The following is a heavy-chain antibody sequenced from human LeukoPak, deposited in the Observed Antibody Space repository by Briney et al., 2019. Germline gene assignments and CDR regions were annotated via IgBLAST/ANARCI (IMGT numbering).Heavy chain of an antibody. CDR1: GGSISSSSYY. CDR2: IYNSGST. CDR3: ASDCSSTSCYGSDY. V-gene: IGHV4-39*01. J-gene: IGHJ4*02. D-gene: IGHD2-2*01. Sequence: SETLSLTCTVAGGSISSSSYYWGWIRQPPGKGLEWIGSIYNSGSTYYNPSLKSRVTISVDTSKNQFSLKLSSVTAADTAVYYCASDCSSTSCYGSDYWGQGTLVTVSS.